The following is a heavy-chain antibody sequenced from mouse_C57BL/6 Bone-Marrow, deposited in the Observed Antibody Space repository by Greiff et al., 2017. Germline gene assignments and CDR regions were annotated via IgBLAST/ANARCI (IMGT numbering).Heavy chain of an antibody. J-gene: IGHJ1*03. Sequence: QVQLQQPGAELVKPGASVKLSCKASGYTFTSYWMHWVKQRPGRGLEWIGRIDPNSGGTKYNEKFKGKATLTVDKPSSTAYMKLSSLTSEDSAVYDCASAMRYEYNADFDGWGTGTTVTVSS. D-gene: IGHD2-4*01. CDR3: ASAMRYEYNADFDG. V-gene: IGHV1-72*01. CDR2: IDPNSGGT. CDR1: GYTFTSYW.